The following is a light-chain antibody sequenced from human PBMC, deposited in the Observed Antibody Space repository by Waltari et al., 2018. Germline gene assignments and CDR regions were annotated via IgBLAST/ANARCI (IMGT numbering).Light chain of an antibody. CDR1: QGISNW. J-gene: IGKJ3*01. V-gene: IGKV1-12*01. CDR3: QQASSFPIT. Sequence: TWRAKQGISNWLAWNQQNPGRAPNLLIYAASSLQTGVPERFSGSGAGTEFTLTISSLQPEDFATYYCQQASSFPITFGPGTKVEIK. CDR2: AAS.